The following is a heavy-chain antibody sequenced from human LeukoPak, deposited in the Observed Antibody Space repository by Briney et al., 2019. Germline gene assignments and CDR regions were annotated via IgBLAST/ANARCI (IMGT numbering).Heavy chain of an antibody. CDR2: IKQDGSEK. CDR3: ARAPPASDGYNYFGY. CDR1: GFTFSTYW. J-gene: IGHJ4*02. Sequence: GGSLRLSCAASGFTFSTYWMSWVRQAPGKGLEWVANIKQDGSEKYYVDSVKGRFSISRDNAKNSLYLQMDSLRAEDTAVYYCARAPPASDGYNYFGYWGQGTLVTVSS. D-gene: IGHD5-24*01. V-gene: IGHV3-7*04.